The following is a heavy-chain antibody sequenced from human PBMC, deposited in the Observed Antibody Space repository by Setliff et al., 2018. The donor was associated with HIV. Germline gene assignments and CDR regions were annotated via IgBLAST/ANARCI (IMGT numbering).Heavy chain of an antibody. J-gene: IGHJ3*02. CDR2: INPNNGGT. CDR1: GYTFTGYY. D-gene: IGHD1-26*01. Sequence: ASVKVSCKASGYTFTGYYMHWVRQAPGQGLEWMGWINPNNGGTNYAQKFQGRVTMTRDTSISTAYMELSSLRSEDTAVYYCARARWSERDDDAFDIWGQGTMVTVSS. V-gene: IGHV1-2*02. CDR3: ARARWSERDDDAFDI.